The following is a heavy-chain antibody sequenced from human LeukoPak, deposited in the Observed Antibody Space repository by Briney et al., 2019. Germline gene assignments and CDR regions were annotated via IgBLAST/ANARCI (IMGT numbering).Heavy chain of an antibody. Sequence: GGSLRLSCAASGFTFSSYSMNWVRQAPGKGLEWVSSISSSSSYIYYADSVKGRFTISRDNAKNSLYLQMNSLRAEDTAVYYCARDIEAAGLFSDYWGQGTLVTVSS. V-gene: IGHV3-21*01. J-gene: IGHJ4*02. CDR2: ISSSSSYI. CDR1: GFTFSSYS. CDR3: ARDIEAAGLFSDY. D-gene: IGHD6-13*01.